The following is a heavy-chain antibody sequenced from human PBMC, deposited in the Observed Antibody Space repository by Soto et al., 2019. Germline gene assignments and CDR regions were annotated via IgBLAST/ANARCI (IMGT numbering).Heavy chain of an antibody. CDR2: IYYSGST. CDR1: GGSVSSGSYY. V-gene: IGHV4-61*01. Sequence: SETLSLTCTVSGGSVSSGSYYWSWIRQPPGKGLQWIGYIYYSGSTNYNPSLKSRVTIPVDTSKNQFSLKLSSVTAAYTAVYYCARFDVWVYQNHYYYYGMDVWGQGTTVTVSS. J-gene: IGHJ6*02. CDR3: ARFDVWVYQNHYYYYGMDV. D-gene: IGHD6-13*01.